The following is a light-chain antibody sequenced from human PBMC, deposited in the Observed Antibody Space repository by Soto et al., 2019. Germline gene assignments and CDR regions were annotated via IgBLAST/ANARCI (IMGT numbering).Light chain of an antibody. Sequence: EFVLTQSPATLSLSPGERATLSCRASQSVSSYLAWYQQKPGQAPRLLIYDASNRATGIPARFSGTGSGTDFTLTINNLEPEDFAVYYCQQRSNWPPKVTFGQGTRLEI. V-gene: IGKV3-11*01. CDR2: DAS. CDR3: QQRSNWPPKVT. J-gene: IGKJ5*01. CDR1: QSVSSY.